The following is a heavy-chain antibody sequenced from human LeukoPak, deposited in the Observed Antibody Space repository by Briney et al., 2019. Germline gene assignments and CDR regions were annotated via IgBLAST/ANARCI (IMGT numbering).Heavy chain of an antibody. V-gene: IGHV3-21*01. J-gene: IGHJ4*02. CDR1: GFTLSTYN. Sequence: GGSLRLSCAASGFTLSTYNMNWVRQAPGKGLEWVSSISSSSDYIYYADSVKGRFTISRDNAKNSLYLQMNSLRAEDTAVYYCARVRRGDYYDSSGYYPLDYWGQGTLVTVSS. CDR3: ARVRRGDYYDSSGYYPLDY. D-gene: IGHD3-22*01. CDR2: ISSSSDYI.